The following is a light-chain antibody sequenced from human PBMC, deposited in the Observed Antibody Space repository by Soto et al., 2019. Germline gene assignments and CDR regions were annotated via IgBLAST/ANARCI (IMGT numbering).Light chain of an antibody. CDR2: DAY. Sequence: EVVSTQSPVTLSLSPGERATLSFRPNQSFRRLLAWYQQKPGQAPRLLIYDAYNRATGIPPRFSGSGSGTDFTLTISSLEPEDSAVYYCQQRHMWPITFGQGTRLEIK. J-gene: IGKJ5*01. CDR3: QQRHMWPIT. V-gene: IGKV3-11*01. CDR1: QSFRRL.